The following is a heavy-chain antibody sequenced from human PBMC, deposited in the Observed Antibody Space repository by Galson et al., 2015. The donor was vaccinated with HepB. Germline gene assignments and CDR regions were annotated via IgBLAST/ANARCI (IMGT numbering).Heavy chain of an antibody. CDR2: ISGTGTYT. V-gene: IGHV3-11*06. Sequence: SLRLSCAASGFTFSDYYMSWIRQAPGKGLEWLSYISGTGTYTNYADPFKGRFTISSDSAKNSRYLQMNSLRAEDTAVYFCARVADSDYGDHAHFDYWGQGILVTVSS. CDR3: ARVADSDYGDHAHFDY. J-gene: IGHJ4*02. CDR1: GFTFSDYY. D-gene: IGHD4-17*01.